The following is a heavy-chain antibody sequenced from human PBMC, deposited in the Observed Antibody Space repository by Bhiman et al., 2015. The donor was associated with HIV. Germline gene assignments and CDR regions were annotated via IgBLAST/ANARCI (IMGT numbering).Heavy chain of an antibody. CDR2: ISWNSGNL. D-gene: IGHD1-14*01. V-gene: IGHV3-9*01. Sequence: EVQLVESGGGLVQPGRSLRLSCAASGFTFDDYAMHWVRQAPGKGLEWVSGISWNSGNLGYADSVNGRFTISRDNAKNSLYLQMNSLRVEDTAFYYCAREPSMATSIDSWGQGTLVTVSS. CDR3: AREPSMATSIDS. J-gene: IGHJ4*02. CDR1: GFTFDDYA.